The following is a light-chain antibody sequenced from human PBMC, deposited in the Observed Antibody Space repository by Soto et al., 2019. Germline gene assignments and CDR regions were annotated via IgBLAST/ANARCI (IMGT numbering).Light chain of an antibody. J-gene: IGLJ2*01. CDR1: SSNIGSNY. Sequence: QSVLTQPPSASGTPGQRVTISCSGSSSNIGSNYVYWYQQLPGTAPKPLIYRNNQRPSGVPDRFSGSKSGTSASLAISGLRSEGEADYYCGAWDDSLSGVVFGGGTKLTVL. CDR3: GAWDDSLSGVV. V-gene: IGLV1-47*01. CDR2: RNN.